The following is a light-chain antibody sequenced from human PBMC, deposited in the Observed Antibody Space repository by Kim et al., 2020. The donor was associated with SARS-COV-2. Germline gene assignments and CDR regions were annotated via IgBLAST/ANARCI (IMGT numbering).Light chain of an antibody. CDR3: QQRGNWPLT. Sequence: EIVLTQSPATLSLSPGERATLSCRASQSVSSYLAWYQQKPGQAPRLLIYDASNRATGIPARFSGSGSWTDFTLTIGSLEPEDFAVYYCQQRGNWPLTFGGGTKVDIK. J-gene: IGKJ4*01. CDR1: QSVSSY. CDR2: DAS. V-gene: IGKV3-11*01.